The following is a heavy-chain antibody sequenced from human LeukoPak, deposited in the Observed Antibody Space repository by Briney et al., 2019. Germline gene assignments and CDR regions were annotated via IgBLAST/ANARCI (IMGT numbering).Heavy chain of an antibody. CDR2: INTNTGNP. CDR1: GYTFISYD. CDR3: ARQLVPSYFDY. J-gene: IGHJ4*02. D-gene: IGHD6-13*01. Sequence: ASVKVSCKASGYTFISYDVSWVRQAPGQGLEWMGWINTNTGNPTYAQGFTGRFVFSLDTSVSTAYLQISSLKAEDTAVYYCARQLVPSYFDYWGQGTLVTVSS. V-gene: IGHV7-4-1*02.